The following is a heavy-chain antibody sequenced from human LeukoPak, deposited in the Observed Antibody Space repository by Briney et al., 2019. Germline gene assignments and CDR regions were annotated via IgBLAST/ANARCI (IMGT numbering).Heavy chain of an antibody. CDR1: GGSISSSSHY. D-gene: IGHD5-24*01. V-gene: IGHV4-39*01. Sequence: SETLSLTCTVSGGSISSSSHYWGWVRQPPGKGLEWIRSIYYSASTYYNPSLKSRVTISVDTSKNQFSLKLSSVTAADTAVYYCARKRWLQGGFDYWGQGTLVTVSS. CDR2: IYYSAST. CDR3: ARKRWLQGGFDY. J-gene: IGHJ4*02.